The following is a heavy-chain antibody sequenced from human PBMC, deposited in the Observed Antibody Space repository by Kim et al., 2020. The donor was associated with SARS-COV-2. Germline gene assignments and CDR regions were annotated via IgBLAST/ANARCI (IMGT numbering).Heavy chain of an antibody. Sequence: THTDSVKGRITISRDNAKNTLYLQMNSLRAEDTAVYFCGRDNHYAMDVWGQGTTVTVSS. CDR3: GRDNHYAMDV. J-gene: IGHJ6*02. V-gene: IGHV3-74*01.